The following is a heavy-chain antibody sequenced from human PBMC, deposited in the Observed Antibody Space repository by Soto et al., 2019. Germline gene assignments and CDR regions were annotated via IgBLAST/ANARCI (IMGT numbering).Heavy chain of an antibody. V-gene: IGHV4-31*03. CDR2: IYYSGST. CDR3: AREKYDSSGYYDAFDI. D-gene: IGHD3-22*01. J-gene: IGHJ3*02. CDR1: GGSISSGGYY. Sequence: QVQLQESGPGLVKPSQTLSLTCTVSGGSISSGGYYWSWIRQHPGKGLEWIGYIYYSGSTYYNRSLKSRVTISVDTSKNQFSLKLSSVTAADTAVYYCAREKYDSSGYYDAFDIWGQGTMVTVSS.